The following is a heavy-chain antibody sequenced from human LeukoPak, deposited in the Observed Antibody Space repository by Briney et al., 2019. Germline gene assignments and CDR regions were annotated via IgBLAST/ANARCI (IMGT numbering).Heavy chain of an antibody. V-gene: IGHV4-61*02. CDR2: IFASGSS. CDR3: ARDSRGGYYYFDY. Sequence: SGTLSLTCTVSGGSIRSGSYYWSWIRQPAGKGLEWIGRIFASGSSNYNPSLKSRVTISVDTSKNQFSLKLTSVTAADTAVYYCARDSRGGYYYFDYWGQGTLVTVSS. J-gene: IGHJ4*02. CDR1: GGSIRSGSYY. D-gene: IGHD5-12*01.